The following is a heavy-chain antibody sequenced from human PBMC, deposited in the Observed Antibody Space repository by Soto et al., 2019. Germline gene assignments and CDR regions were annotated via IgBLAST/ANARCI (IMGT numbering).Heavy chain of an antibody. J-gene: IGHJ6*02. CDR3: ARSLAARLHYYYGMDV. Sequence: PGGSLRLSCAASGFTFSSYDMHWVRQATGKGLEWVSAIGTAGDTYYPGSVKGRFTISRENAKNSLYLQMNSLRAEDTAVYYCARSLAARLHYYYGMDVWGQGTTVTVSS. CDR2: IGTAGDT. V-gene: IGHV3-13*01. D-gene: IGHD6-6*01. CDR1: GFTFSSYD.